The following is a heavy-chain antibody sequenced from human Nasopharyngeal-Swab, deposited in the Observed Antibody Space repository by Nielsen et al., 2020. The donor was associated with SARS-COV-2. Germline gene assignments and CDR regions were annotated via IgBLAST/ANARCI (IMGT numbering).Heavy chain of an antibody. D-gene: IGHD3-22*01. CDR1: GGSIGSYY. J-gene: IGHJ3*02. V-gene: IGHV4-59*01. CDR3: ARESDYYDSSGSLGDAFDI. Sequence: SETLSLTCTVSGGSIGSYYWSWIRQPPGKGLEWIGYIYYSGSTNYNPSLKSRVTISVDTSKNQFSLKLSSVTAADTAVYYCARESDYYDSSGSLGDAFDIWGQGTMVTVSS. CDR2: IYYSGST.